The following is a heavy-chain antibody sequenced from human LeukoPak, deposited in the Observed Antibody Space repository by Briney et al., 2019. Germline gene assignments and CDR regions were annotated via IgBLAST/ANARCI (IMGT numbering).Heavy chain of an antibody. CDR2: INPNSGGT. V-gene: IGHV1-2*02. Sequence: ASVTVSCKASGYTFTGYYMHWVRQAPGQGLEWMGWINPNSGGTNYAQKFQGRVTMTRGTSISTAYMELSRPRSDDTAVYYCARDPRYCSGGSCYYFDYWGQGTLVTVSS. D-gene: IGHD2-15*01. CDR1: GYTFTGYY. J-gene: IGHJ4*02. CDR3: ARDPRYCSGGSCYYFDY.